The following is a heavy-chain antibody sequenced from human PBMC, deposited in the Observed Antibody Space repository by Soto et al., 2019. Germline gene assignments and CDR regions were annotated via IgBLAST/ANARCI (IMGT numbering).Heavy chain of an antibody. J-gene: IGHJ5*02. D-gene: IGHD4-17*01. Sequence: GESLKISCKGSGYSFTGYWIGWVRQMPGKGLEWMGIIYPGDSDTRYSPSFQGQVTISADKSISTAYLQWSSLKASDTAMYYCARATVTTASWFDPWGQGTLVTVSS. CDR1: GYSFTGYW. CDR2: IYPGDSDT. V-gene: IGHV5-51*01. CDR3: ARATVTTASWFDP.